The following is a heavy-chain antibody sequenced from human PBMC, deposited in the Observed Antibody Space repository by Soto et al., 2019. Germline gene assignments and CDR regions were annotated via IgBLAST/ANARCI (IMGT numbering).Heavy chain of an antibody. D-gene: IGHD6-13*01. J-gene: IGHJ5*02. CDR3: ASQVGVPSNWVGVA. V-gene: IGHV4-34*01. CDR2: INHTGSP. Sequence: PSETLSPTCEFSRGSFNNYYWSWIRQPPGKGLEWIGEINHTGSPNYNPSLKSRVTISVDASKKQFSLRLSSVTAADTAVYYCASQVGVPSNWVGVAWGQGTPVTVSS. CDR1: RGSFNNYY.